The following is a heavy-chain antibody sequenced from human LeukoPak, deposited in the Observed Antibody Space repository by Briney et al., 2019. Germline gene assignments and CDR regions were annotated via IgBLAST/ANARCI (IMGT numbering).Heavy chain of an antibody. CDR1: GFTFSSYA. V-gene: IGHV3-30-3*01. CDR2: MSYDGSNK. J-gene: IGHJ5*02. D-gene: IGHD2-2*01. Sequence: PGGSLRLSCAASGFTFSSYAMHWVRQAPGKGLEWVAVMSYDGSNKYYADSVKGRFTISRDNSKNTLYLQMNSLRAEDTAVYYCAKGEGYCSSTSCYDWFDPWGQGTLVTVSS. CDR3: AKGEGYCSSTSCYDWFDP.